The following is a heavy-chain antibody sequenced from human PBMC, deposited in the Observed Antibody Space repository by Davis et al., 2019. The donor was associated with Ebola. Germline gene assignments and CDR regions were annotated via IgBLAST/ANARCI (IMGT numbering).Heavy chain of an antibody. J-gene: IGHJ4*02. Sequence: PGGSLRLSCAASGFTFSSYSMNWVRQAPGKGLEWVSYISSSSSTIYYADSVKGRFTISRDNAKNSLYLQMNSLRDEDTAVYYCARVDSGWFFYYFDYWGQGTLVTVSS. CDR1: GFTFSSYS. CDR2: ISSSSSTI. D-gene: IGHD6-19*01. CDR3: ARVDSGWFFYYFDY. V-gene: IGHV3-48*02.